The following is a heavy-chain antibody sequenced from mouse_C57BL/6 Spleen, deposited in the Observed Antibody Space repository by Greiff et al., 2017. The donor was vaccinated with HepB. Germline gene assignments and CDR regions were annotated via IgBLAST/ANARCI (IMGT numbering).Heavy chain of an antibody. CDR3: ASWTYDYDAVYWYFDV. CDR1: GYAFSSSW. D-gene: IGHD2-4*01. Sequence: QVQLQQSGPELVKPGASVKISCKASGYAFSSSWMNWVKQRPGKGLEWIGRIYPGDGDTNYNGKFKGKATLTADKSSSTAYMQLSSLTSEDSAVYFCASWTYDYDAVYWYFDVWGTGTTVTVSS. V-gene: IGHV1-82*01. J-gene: IGHJ1*03. CDR2: IYPGDGDT.